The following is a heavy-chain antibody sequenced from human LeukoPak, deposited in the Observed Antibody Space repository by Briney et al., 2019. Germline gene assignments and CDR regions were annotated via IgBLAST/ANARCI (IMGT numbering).Heavy chain of an antibody. V-gene: IGHV3-30*18. CDR1: GFTLSSFG. CDR3: AKDADTATIIYWYFDL. J-gene: IGHJ2*01. CDR2: ISDDGSNT. Sequence: GGSLRLSCTASGFTLSSFGMHWVRQAPGKGLEWVAVISDDGSNTYYADSVKGRFTISRDNSKNTLYLQLNSQRAEDTAVYYCAKDADTATIIYWYFDLWGRCTLVTVSS. D-gene: IGHD5-18*01.